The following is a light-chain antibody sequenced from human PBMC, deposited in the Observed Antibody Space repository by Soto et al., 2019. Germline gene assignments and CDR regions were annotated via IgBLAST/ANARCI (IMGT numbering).Light chain of an antibody. CDR2: GAS. Sequence: EIVLTQSPGTLSLSPGERATLSCRASQSVSSADLAWYQQKPGQAPRLLIYGASSRATGIPDRFSGSGSGTDFTLTISRLEPKDFAVYYCQQYGSSPLYTFGQGTKLESK. CDR1: QSVSSAD. V-gene: IGKV3-20*01. CDR3: QQYGSSPLYT. J-gene: IGKJ2*01.